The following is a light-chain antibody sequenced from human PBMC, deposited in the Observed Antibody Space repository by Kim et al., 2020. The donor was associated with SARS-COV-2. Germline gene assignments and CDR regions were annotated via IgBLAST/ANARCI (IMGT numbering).Light chain of an antibody. V-gene: IGLV6-57*01. CDR2: DDN. Sequence: NFMLTQPHSVSGSPGKTVTISCTRSSGSIASNYVQWYQQRPGSSPTTVVYDDNQRPSGVPDRFSGSIDSSSNSASLTISGLKTEDEADYYCQSYDTTTWVFGGGTQLTVL. CDR1: SGSIASNY. CDR3: QSYDTTTWV. J-gene: IGLJ3*02.